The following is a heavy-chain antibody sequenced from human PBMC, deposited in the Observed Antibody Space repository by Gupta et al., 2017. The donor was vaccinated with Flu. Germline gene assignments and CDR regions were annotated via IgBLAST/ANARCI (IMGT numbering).Heavy chain of an antibody. CDR2: LYYSGSI. V-gene: IGHV4-59*01. CDR3: ARAADDSSSFYYFDL. J-gene: IGHJ4*02. CDR1: GDFIGDFA. Sequence: QVQLQESGLGLVKPSETLSLTCTVSGDFIGDFACGWIRQSPGTGLEWIGYLYYSGSINYNPSLKSRVSMSVDTSKSQFSRKLSSVTAADTGVYYCARAADDSSSFYYFDLWGQGTLVTVSS. D-gene: IGHD3-22*01.